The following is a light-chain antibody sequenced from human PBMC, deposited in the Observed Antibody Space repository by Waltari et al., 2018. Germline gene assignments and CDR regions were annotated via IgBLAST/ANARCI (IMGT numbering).Light chain of an antibody. V-gene: IGKV2D-29*01. Sequence: TKTHLLSVTLGLAASISCNSTESPLDASVETFFFWYFQTPGQAPRLLFYEISKRVSGVPHRFSGSGSGTDFTPIISRVEADDVGVYYCMQSMESPSFGGGTKVEIK. CDR1: ESPLDASVETF. CDR3: MQSMESPS. J-gene: IGKJ4*01. CDR2: EIS.